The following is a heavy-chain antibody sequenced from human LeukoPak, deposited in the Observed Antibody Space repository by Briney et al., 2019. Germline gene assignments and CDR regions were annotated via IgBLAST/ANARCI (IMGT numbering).Heavy chain of an antibody. V-gene: IGHV1-69*13. CDR1: GGTFSSYA. D-gene: IGHD3-22*01. CDR3: AKSKNYYDSSGYYPVYYFDY. Sequence: SVKVSCKASGGTFSSYAISWVRQAPGQGLEWMGGIIPIFGTANYAQKFQGRVTITADESTSTAYMELSSLRSEDTAVYYCAKSKNYYDSSGYYPVYYFDYWGQGTLVTVSS. CDR2: IIPIFGTA. J-gene: IGHJ4*02.